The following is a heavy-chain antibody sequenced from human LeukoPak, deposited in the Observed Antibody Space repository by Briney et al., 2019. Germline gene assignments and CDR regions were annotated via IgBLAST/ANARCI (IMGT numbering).Heavy chain of an antibody. Sequence: SETLSLICAVYGGSFSGYYWRWIRQPPGKGLEWIGEINHSGSTNYNPSLKSRVTISVDTSKNQFSLKLSSVTAADTAVYYCARRPYYDILTGYLLYNWFDPWGQGTLVTVSS. D-gene: IGHD3-9*01. CDR2: INHSGST. J-gene: IGHJ5*02. V-gene: IGHV4-34*01. CDR3: ARRPYYDILTGYLLYNWFDP. CDR1: GGSFSGYY.